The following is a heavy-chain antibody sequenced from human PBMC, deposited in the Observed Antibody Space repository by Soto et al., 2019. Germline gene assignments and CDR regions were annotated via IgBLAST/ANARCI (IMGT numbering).Heavy chain of an antibody. CDR2: LNWNGDST. CDR3: PRDGEHTYLDY. V-gene: IGHV3-20*04. CDR1: GFTFDDYG. Sequence: EAQLVESGGGVVRPGGSLRLSCAASGFTFDDYGMSWVRQVPGKGLEWVCGLNWNGDSTTYADSVKGRFTVSRDNAKNTLYLQMNSLRVEDTALYYCPRDGEHTYLDYWGQGTLVTVSS. J-gene: IGHJ4*02. D-gene: IGHD4-17*01.